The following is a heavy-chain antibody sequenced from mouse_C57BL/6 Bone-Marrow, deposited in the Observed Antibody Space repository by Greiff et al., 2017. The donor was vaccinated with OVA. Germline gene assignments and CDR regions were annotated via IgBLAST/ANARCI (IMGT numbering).Heavy chain of an antibody. Sequence: EVKLQESGPELVKPGASVKIPCKASGYTFTDYNMDWVKQSPGKSLEWIGDINPNNGGTIYNQKFKGKATLTVDKSSSTAYMELRSLTSEDTAVYYCARWKLGRNYFDYWGQGTTLTVSS. CDR2: INPNNGGT. CDR3: ARWKLGRNYFDY. CDR1: GYTFTDYN. J-gene: IGHJ2*01. D-gene: IGHD4-1*01. V-gene: IGHV1-18*01.